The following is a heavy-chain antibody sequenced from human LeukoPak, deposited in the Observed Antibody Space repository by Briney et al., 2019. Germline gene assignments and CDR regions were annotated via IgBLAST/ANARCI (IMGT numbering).Heavy chain of an antibody. Sequence: ASVKVSCKASGYTFTGYYMHWVRQVPGQRLEWMGAIIPIFGTSNYAQKFQGRLTITADESTSTAYMELSSLRSEDTAVYYCAKDRTSDSSDYSAWDSWGQGTLVTVSS. CDR1: GYTFTGYY. D-gene: IGHD3-22*01. J-gene: IGHJ4*02. CDR3: AKDRTSDSSDYSAWDS. V-gene: IGHV1-69*13. CDR2: IIPIFGTS.